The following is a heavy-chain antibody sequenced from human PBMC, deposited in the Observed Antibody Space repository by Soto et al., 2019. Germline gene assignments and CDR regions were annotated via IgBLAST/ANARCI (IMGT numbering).Heavy chain of an antibody. D-gene: IGHD1-1*01. J-gene: IGHJ5*02. CDR2: IIPILAIA. Sequence: QVQLVQSGAEVKKPGSSVKVSCKASGGTFNSYTISWVRQAPGQGLEWMGRIIPILAIANYAQNFQGRVTITAEKSTSTAYMERSSLKSEDTAVYYCARDLGMRTTMTTNNWFDPWGQGTLVTVSS. V-gene: IGHV1-69*08. CDR1: GGTFNSYT. CDR3: ARDLGMRTTMTTNNWFDP.